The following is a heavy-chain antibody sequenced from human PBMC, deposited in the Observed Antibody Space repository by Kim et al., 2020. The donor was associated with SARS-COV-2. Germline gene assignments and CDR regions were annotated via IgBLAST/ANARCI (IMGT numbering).Heavy chain of an antibody. V-gene: IGHV3-30*18. J-gene: IGHJ6*02. CDR2: ISYDGSNK. D-gene: IGHD6-19*01. CDR3: AKEEGSGYSSGWTYYYYGMGV. CDR1: GFTFSSYG. Sequence: WGSLRLSCAASGFTFSSYGMHWVRQAPGKGLEWVAGISYDGSNKYYADSEKGRFTISRDNSKNTLYLQMNSLRAEDTAVYYCAKEEGSGYSSGWTYYYYGMGVWGQGTTFSVS.